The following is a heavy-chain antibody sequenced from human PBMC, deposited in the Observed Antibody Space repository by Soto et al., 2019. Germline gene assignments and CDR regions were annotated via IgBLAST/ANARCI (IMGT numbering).Heavy chain of an antibody. CDR1: GFTFSTFA. CDR3: ARSALYTYYTMDV. J-gene: IGHJ6*02. D-gene: IGHD2-2*02. V-gene: IGHV3-30-3*01. Sequence: QVQLVESGGGVVQPGRSLRLSCAASGFTFSTFAMHWVRQAPGKGLEWVAVVSNDGSNEYYADSVKGRFTTSRDNSKNTVYLQMHSLRVEDTAVYYCARSALYTYYTMDVWGQGTTVTASS. CDR2: VSNDGSNE.